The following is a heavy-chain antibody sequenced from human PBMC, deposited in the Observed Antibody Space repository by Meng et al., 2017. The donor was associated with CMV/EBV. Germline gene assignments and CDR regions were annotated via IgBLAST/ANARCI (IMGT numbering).Heavy chain of an antibody. V-gene: IGHV4-39*07. D-gene: IGHD2-2*01. J-gene: IGHJ4*02. CDR2: IYYSGST. CDR3: ARGLKYQLVMSGRGYFDY. CDR1: GGSISSRSYY. Sequence: SETLSLTCTVSGGSISSRSYYWGWIRQPPGKGLEWIGTIYYSGSTYYNPSLKSRVTISIDTSKHQFSLKLSSVTAADTAVYYCARGLKYQLVMSGRGYFDYWGQGTRVTVSS.